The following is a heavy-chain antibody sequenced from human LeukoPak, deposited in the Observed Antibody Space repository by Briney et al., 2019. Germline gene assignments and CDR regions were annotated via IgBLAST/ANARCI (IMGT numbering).Heavy chain of an antibody. V-gene: IGHV3-53*01. D-gene: IGHD3-3*01. J-gene: IGHJ6*02. CDR3: ARGRPIFGVVITPPGMDV. CDR1: GFTVSSSY. Sequence: GGPLRLSCAASGFTVSSSYMSWVRQAPGKGLDWVSVIYSGGSTYYADSVKGRFTISRDNSKNTLYLQMNSLRAEDTAVYYCARGRPIFGVVITPPGMDVWGQGTTVTVSS. CDR2: IYSGGST.